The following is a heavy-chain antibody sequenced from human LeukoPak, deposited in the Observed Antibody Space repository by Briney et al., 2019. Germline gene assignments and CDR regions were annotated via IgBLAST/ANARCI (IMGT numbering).Heavy chain of an antibody. V-gene: IGHV4-39*01. Sequence: KPSETLSLXCTVSGGSISSSSYYWAWIRQPPAKGLEWIGSIYYSGITYYNPSLKSRVTISVDTSKNQFSLKLSSVTAADTAVYYCARHDAIRPNWFDSWGQGTLVTVSS. J-gene: IGHJ5*01. CDR3: ARHDAIRPNWFDS. CDR1: GGSISSSSYY. CDR2: IYYSGIT.